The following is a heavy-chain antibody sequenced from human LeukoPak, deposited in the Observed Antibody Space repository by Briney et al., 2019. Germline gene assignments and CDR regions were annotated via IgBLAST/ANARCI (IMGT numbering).Heavy chain of an antibody. CDR2: IYSSGST. J-gene: IGHJ4*02. CDR1: GGSVSGYY. CDR3: AREKMAGVPLFDY. Sequence: PSETLSLTCTVSGGSVSGYYWSWIRQPAGKGLEWIGRIYSSGSTNYHPSLKSRVTMSVDTSKNQFSLKLNSVTGADTAVYFCAREKMAGVPLFDYWGQGTLVTVSS. D-gene: IGHD5-24*01. V-gene: IGHV4-4*07.